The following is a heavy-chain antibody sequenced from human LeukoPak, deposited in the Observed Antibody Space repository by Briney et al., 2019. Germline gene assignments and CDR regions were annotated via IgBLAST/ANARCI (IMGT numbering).Heavy chain of an antibody. CDR2: IHISGST. Sequence: SETLSLTCTVSGDSISSGSYYWSWIRQPAGKGLEWIGRIHISGSTSYNPSLKSRVTISVDTSKNQFSLKLSSVTAADTAVYYCARVYIASPGQFDPWGQGTLVTVSS. CDR1: GDSISSGSYY. CDR3: ARVYIASPGQFDP. V-gene: IGHV4-61*02. J-gene: IGHJ5*02. D-gene: IGHD6-13*01.